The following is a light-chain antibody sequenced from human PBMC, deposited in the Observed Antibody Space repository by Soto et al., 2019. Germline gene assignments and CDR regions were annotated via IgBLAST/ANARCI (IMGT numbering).Light chain of an antibody. CDR2: GES. Sequence: EMVMTQSPATLSVSPGERATLSCRASQSVSSSYLAWYQQKPGQAPRLLIYGESTRATGIPARFSGSGSGTEFTLTISSLQSEDFAVYYCQQYNNWPQTFGQGTKLEIK. V-gene: IGKV3-15*01. CDR3: QQYNNWPQT. CDR1: QSVSSSY. J-gene: IGKJ2*01.